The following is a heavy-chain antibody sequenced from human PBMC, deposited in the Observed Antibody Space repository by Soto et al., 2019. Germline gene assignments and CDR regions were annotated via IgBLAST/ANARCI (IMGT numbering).Heavy chain of an antibody. CDR1: GGSMNSGNW. CDR2: IYHTGST. J-gene: IGHJ4*02. V-gene: IGHV4-4*02. Sequence: QVQLQESGPGLVKPWETLSLTCAISGGSMNSGNWWSWVRQPPGKGLEWIGEIYHTGSTNYNPSLKRRVTISVDKSKNQFSLKMKSVTAADTAVYYCARNMAREVTLDYWGQGTLVTVSS. CDR3: ARNMAREVTLDY. D-gene: IGHD3-10*01.